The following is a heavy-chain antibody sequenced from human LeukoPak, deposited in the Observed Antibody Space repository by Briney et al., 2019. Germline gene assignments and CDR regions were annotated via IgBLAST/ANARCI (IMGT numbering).Heavy chain of an antibody. CDR3: ASYRSGYADY. CDR2: IYYSGST. D-gene: IGHD3-22*01. CDR1: GGSISSSSYY. V-gene: IGHV4-39*01. Sequence: SETLSLTCTVSGGSISSSSYYWGWIRQPPGKGLGWIGTIYYSGSTYYNPSLKSRVTISVDTSKNQFYLKLSSVTAADTAVYYCASYRSGYADYWGQGTLVTVSS. J-gene: IGHJ4*02.